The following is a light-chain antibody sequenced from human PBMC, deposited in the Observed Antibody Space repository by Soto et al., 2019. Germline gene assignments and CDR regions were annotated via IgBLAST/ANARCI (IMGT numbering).Light chain of an antibody. Sequence: QSALTQPASVSGSPGQSITISCTGTSSDVGGYNYVSWYQQHPGKAPKLMIYDVSKRPSGVSNRFSGSKSGNTASLTISGLQAEDEADYYCSSYTSSSTLEAVFGGGTKLTVL. J-gene: IGLJ2*01. CDR1: SSDVGGYNY. V-gene: IGLV2-14*01. CDR3: SSYTSSSTLEAV. CDR2: DVS.